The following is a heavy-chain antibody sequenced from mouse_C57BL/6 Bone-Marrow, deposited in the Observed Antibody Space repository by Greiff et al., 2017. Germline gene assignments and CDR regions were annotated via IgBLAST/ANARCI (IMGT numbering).Heavy chain of an antibody. J-gene: IGHJ2*01. CDR3: AREAQATGDYFDY. V-gene: IGHV5-16*01. CDR2: INYDGSST. CDR1: GFTFSDYY. Sequence: EVQLVESEGGLVQPGSSMKLSCTASGFTFSDYYMAWVRQVPEKGLEWVANINYDGSSTYYLDSLKSRFIISRENAKNILYLQMSSLKSEATATYYCAREAQATGDYFDYWGQGTTLTVSS. D-gene: IGHD3-2*02.